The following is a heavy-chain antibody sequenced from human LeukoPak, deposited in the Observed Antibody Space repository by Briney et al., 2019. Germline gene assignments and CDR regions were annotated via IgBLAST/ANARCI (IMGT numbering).Heavy chain of an antibody. CDR1: GFTFSSYA. J-gene: IGHJ6*03. CDR3: ARDSRSCGSFWYYYYYMDV. Sequence: GGSLRLSCAASGFTFSSYAITWVRQAPGKGLEWVANIKQDGSEKYYVDSVKGRFTTSRDNAKNSLYLQMNSLRAEDTAVYYCARDSRSCGSFWYYYYYMDVWGKGTTVTVSS. V-gene: IGHV3-7*01. D-gene: IGHD5-18*01. CDR2: IKQDGSEK.